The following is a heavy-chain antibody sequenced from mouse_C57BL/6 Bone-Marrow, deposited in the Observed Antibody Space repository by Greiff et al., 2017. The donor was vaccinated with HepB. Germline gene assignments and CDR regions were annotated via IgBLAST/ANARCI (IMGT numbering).Heavy chain of an antibody. D-gene: IGHD1-1*01. J-gene: IGHJ2*01. CDR3: ARDYYGSSYDYFDY. V-gene: IGHV1-81*01. Sequence: QVQLKESGAELARPGASVKLSCKASGYTFTSYGISWVKQRTGQGLEWIGEIYPRSGITYYNEKFKGKATLTADKSSSTAYMELRSLTSEDSAVYFCARDYYGSSYDYFDYWGQGTTLTVSS. CDR2: IYPRSGIT. CDR1: GYTFTSYG.